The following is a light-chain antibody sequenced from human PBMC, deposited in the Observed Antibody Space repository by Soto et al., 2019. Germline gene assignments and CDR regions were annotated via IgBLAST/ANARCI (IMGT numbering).Light chain of an antibody. Sequence: IQMNQPPSSLSPSVGDTVTFTCRASQSISEYLNWYQQKPGKAPRLLIYAASNLDNGVPSRFSGSGSGTTFTLTIRSLQPEDFATYYCQQSYSFPRTVGQGTKVDIK. J-gene: IGKJ1*01. CDR3: QQSYSFPRT. CDR1: QSISEY. V-gene: IGKV1-39*01. CDR2: AAS.